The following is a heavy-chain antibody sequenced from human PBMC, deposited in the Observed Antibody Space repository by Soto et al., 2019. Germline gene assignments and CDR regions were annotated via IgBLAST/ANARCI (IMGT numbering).Heavy chain of an antibody. V-gene: IGHV1-3*01. Sequence: ASVNVSCKTSGYTFTSYTMHWVRQAPGQSLELMGWLNSANGKSEYSQTFQGRVTITRDTSASTGYMELIRLKSEDTAVYYCAVIVGLPPSCGQGSLVTGSS. CDR2: LNSANGKS. CDR3: AVIVGLPPS. CDR1: GYTFTSYT. J-gene: IGHJ5*02. D-gene: IGHD1-26*01.